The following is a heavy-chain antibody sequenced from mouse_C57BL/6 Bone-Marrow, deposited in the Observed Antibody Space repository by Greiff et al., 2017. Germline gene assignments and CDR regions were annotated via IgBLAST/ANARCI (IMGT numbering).Heavy chain of an antibody. D-gene: IGHD2-2*01. Sequence: QVQLQQSGPGLVQPSQSLSITCTVSGFSLTSYGVHWVRQSPGKGLEWLGVIWSGGSTDYNAAFISRLSISKDNSTSQVFFKMNSLQADDTAIYYCARRGVLLWLRDYYAVDYWGQGTSVTVSS. CDR1: GFSLTSYG. CDR2: IWSGGST. V-gene: IGHV2-2*01. CDR3: ARRGVLLWLRDYYAVDY. J-gene: IGHJ4*01.